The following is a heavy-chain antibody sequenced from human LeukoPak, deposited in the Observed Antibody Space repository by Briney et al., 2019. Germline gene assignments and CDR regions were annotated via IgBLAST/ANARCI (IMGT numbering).Heavy chain of an antibody. D-gene: IGHD1-14*01. CDR3: ARDRTDTNYFDY. CDR1: GFTFSNYN. J-gene: IGHJ4*02. V-gene: IGHV3-48*01. Sequence: GGSLRLSCAASGFTFSNYNIQWVRQAPGKGLEWLSYIDSSGRTTYYADSVRGRFTVSGDNAKNSLYLQMNSLRAEDTAIYYCARDRTDTNYFDYWGQGALVTVSS. CDR2: IDSSGRTT.